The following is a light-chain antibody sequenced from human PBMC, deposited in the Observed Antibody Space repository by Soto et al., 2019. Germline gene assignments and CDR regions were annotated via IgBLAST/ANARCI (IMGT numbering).Light chain of an antibody. V-gene: IGKV3-20*01. CDR3: QQYYSSPPVT. CDR2: GTS. Sequence: EIVLTQSPATLSLSPGERATLSCRASQSVSSSYLAWYQQKPGQAPRLLIYGTSNRATGIPDRFSGSGSGTDFTLTISRLEPEDFAVYYCQQYYSSPPVTFGGGTKVVIK. CDR1: QSVSSSY. J-gene: IGKJ4*01.